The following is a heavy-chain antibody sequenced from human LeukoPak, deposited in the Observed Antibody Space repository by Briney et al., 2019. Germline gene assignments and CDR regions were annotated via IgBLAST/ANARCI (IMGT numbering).Heavy chain of an antibody. D-gene: IGHD5-24*01. V-gene: IGHV4-34*01. Sequence: KPSETLSLTCAVYGRSFSGYYWSWIRQPPGKGLEWIGEINHSGSTNYNPSLKSRVTISVDTSKNQFSLKLSSVTAADTAVYYCARERLEMADNWFDPWGQGTLVAISS. CDR3: ARERLEMADNWFDP. J-gene: IGHJ5*02. CDR2: INHSGST. CDR1: GRSFSGYY.